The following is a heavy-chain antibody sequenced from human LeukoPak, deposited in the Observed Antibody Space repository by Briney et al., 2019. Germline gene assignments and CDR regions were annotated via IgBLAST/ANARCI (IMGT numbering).Heavy chain of an antibody. Sequence: GGSLRLSCAASGFTFSNSAMSWVRQAPGKGLEWVAAISDSGRSTHYADSVKGRFTISRDNSKNTLYLQMSSLRAEDTAVYYCAKDHSDYPSFFDYWGQGTLVTVSS. V-gene: IGHV3-23*01. D-gene: IGHD5-12*01. CDR2: ISDSGRST. J-gene: IGHJ4*02. CDR1: GFTFSNSA. CDR3: AKDHSDYPSFFDY.